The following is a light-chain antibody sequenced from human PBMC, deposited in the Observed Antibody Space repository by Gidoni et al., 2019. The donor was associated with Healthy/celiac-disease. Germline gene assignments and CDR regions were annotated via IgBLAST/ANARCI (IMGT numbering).Light chain of an antibody. J-gene: IGKJ4*01. CDR1: QSASSY. Sequence: EIELTQPPATLSLSPGERATLSCRASQSASSYLAWYQQKPGKAPRLLIYDASNRTTGIPARFSGSGSGTDFTLTISSLEPEDFAVYYCQQRSNWPLTFGGGTKVEIK. CDR3: QQRSNWPLT. CDR2: DAS. V-gene: IGKV3-11*01.